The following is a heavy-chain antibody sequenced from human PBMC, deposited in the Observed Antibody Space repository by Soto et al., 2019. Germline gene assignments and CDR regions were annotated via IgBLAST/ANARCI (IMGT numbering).Heavy chain of an antibody. CDR1: GGSISSYY. V-gene: IGHV4-59*01. D-gene: IGHD5-12*01. CDR3: ACGYGIDY. Sequence: PSETLSLTCTVSGGSISSYYWSWIRQPPGKGLEWIGYIYYSGSTNYNPSLKSRVTISVDTSKNQFSLKLSSVTAADTAVYYCACGYGIDYWGQGTLVTVSS. CDR2: IYYSGST. J-gene: IGHJ4*02.